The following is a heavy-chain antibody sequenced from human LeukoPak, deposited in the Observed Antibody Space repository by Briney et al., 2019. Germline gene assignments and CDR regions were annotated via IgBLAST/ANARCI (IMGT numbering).Heavy chain of an antibody. V-gene: IGHV3-30*02. Sequence: GGSLRLSCAASGFTFSSYGMHWVRQAPGKGLEWVAFIRYDGSNKYYADSVKGRFTISRDNSKNTPYLQMNSLRAEDTAVYYCAKTPHYYDSSGYSFTYFDLWGRGTLVTVSS. J-gene: IGHJ2*01. CDR2: IRYDGSNK. CDR1: GFTFSSYG. D-gene: IGHD3-22*01. CDR3: AKTPHYYDSSGYSFTYFDL.